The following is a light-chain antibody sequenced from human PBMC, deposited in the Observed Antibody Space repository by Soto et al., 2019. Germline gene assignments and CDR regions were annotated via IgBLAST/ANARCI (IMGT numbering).Light chain of an antibody. Sequence: ETVLTQSPGTLSLSPGERATLSCRASQSVSSSYLDWYQQKPGQAPRLLIYGASSRATGIPDRFSGSGSGTDFTLTISRLEPEDFAVYYCQQYGNSPGYTFGQGTKLEIK. V-gene: IGKV3-20*01. CDR2: GAS. CDR3: QQYGNSPGYT. CDR1: QSVSSSY. J-gene: IGKJ2*01.